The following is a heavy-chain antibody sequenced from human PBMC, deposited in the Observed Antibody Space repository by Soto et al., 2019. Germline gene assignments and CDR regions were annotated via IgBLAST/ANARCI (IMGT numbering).Heavy chain of an antibody. CDR1: GFTFSTYS. D-gene: IGHD4-17*01. Sequence: GGSLRLSCAASGFTFSTYSMNWVRQAPGKGLEWVSYISSSSSTIFYTDSVKGRFTVSRDNAKNSLYLQMNSLRAEDTAVYYYAREVHDYGDYWRSGCMDVWGQGTTVTVSS. V-gene: IGHV3-48*01. CDR2: ISSSSSTI. CDR3: AREVHDYGDYWRSGCMDV. J-gene: IGHJ6*02.